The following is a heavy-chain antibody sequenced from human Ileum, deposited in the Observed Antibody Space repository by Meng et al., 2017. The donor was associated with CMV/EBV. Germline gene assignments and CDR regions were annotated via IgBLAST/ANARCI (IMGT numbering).Heavy chain of an antibody. CDR2: IVPIFGTT. J-gene: IGHJ4*02. V-gene: IGHV1-69*05. CDR3: ARSSQWLLPNLDH. D-gene: IGHD6-19*01. Sequence: SVMVSCKTSGGTFSSYAFIWLRQAPGQGLEWMSGIVPIFGTTDYAQKFQGRVTLTTDESTSTAYMELSSLTSEDTAVYYCARSSQWLLPNLDHWGQGTLVTVSS. CDR1: GGTFSSYA.